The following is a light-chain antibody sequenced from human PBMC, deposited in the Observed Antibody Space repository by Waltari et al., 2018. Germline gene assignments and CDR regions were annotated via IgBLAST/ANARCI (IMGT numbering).Light chain of an antibody. CDR1: SHHVGNTY. CDR3: ATWDDSLNSWV. J-gene: IGLJ3*02. Sequence: VLTLPPSASGTPGPVVSFSCSGSSHHVGNTYVYWYQQLPGTAPKPLIYKNDQRPSGVPYRFFGSKSGTSASLVISGLRSEDEGHYTCATWDDSLNSWVFGGGTKLTIL. CDR2: KND. V-gene: IGLV1-47*01.